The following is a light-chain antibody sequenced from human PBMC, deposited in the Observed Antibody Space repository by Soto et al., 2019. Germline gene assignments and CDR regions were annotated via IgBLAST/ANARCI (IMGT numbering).Light chain of an antibody. CDR1: SSDVGGYNY. CDR3: CSYAGSNTYV. Sequence: QSALTQPRSVSGSPGQSVTISCTGTSSDVGGYNYVSWYQQHPGKAPKLMIYDVSKRPSGVPDRFSGPKSGNTASLTISGLQAEDEADYYCCSYAGSNTYVFASGTKLTVL. CDR2: DVS. V-gene: IGLV2-11*01. J-gene: IGLJ1*01.